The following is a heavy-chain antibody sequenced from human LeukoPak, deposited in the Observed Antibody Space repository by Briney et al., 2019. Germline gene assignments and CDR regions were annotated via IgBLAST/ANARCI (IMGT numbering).Heavy chain of an antibody. J-gene: IGHJ4*02. Sequence: PSETLSLTCTVSGGSVSSGSYYWSWIRQPPGKGLEWIGYIYYSGSTNYNPSLKGRVTISVDTSKNQFSLKLSSVTAADTAVYYCARAGKGCSSTSCAIDYWGQGTLVTVSS. CDR2: IYYSGST. CDR1: GGSVSSGSYY. CDR3: ARAGKGCSSTSCAIDY. D-gene: IGHD2-2*01. V-gene: IGHV4-61*01.